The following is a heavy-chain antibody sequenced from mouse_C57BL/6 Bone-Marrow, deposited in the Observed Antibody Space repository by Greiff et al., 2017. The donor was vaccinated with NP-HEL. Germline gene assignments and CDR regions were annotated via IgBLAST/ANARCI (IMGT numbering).Heavy chain of an antibody. J-gene: IGHJ4*01. CDR2: IDPSDSET. CDR1: GYTFTSYW. Sequence: QVQLQQPGAELVRPGSSVKLSCKASGYTFTSYWMHWVKQRPIQGLEWIGNIDPSDSETHYNQKFKDKATLTVDKSSSTAYMQRSSLTSEDSAVYYCARKSDYDYDGYAMDYWGQGTSVTVSS. CDR3: ARKSDYDYDGYAMDY. D-gene: IGHD2-4*01. V-gene: IGHV1-52*01.